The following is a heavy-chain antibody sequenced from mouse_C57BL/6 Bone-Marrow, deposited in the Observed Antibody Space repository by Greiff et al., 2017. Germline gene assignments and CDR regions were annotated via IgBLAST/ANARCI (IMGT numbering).Heavy chain of an antibody. Sequence: QVQLQQPGAELVKPGASVKMSCKASGYTFTSYWITWVKQRPGQGLEWIGDIYPGSGSTNYNEKFKSKATLTVDTSSSTAYMQLSSLTSEDSAVYYCARWGGWLLPLYYAMDYWGQGTSVTVSS. CDR1: GYTFTSYW. CDR2: IYPGSGST. D-gene: IGHD2-3*01. CDR3: ARWGGWLLPLYYAMDY. J-gene: IGHJ4*01. V-gene: IGHV1-55*01.